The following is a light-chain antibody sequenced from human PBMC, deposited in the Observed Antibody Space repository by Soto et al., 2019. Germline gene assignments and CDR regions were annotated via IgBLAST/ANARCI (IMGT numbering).Light chain of an antibody. CDR2: DAS. V-gene: IGKV1-5*01. J-gene: IGKJ3*01. CDR3: QQLNSYPRT. Sequence: DIQMTQSPSTLSASVGDRVTITCLASQSISSWLAWYQQKPGKAPKLLIYDASSLESGVPSRFSGSGSGTEFTLTISSLQPEDFATYYCQQLNSYPRTFGPGTKVDIK. CDR1: QSISSW.